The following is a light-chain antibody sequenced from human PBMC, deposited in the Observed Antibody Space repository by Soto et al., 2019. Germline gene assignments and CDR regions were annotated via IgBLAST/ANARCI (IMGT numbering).Light chain of an antibody. J-gene: IGKJ1*01. CDR1: QSISTY. Sequence: QMTQSPSSLSASVGDRVTITCRASQSISTYLKWYQHKPGKAPKVLINGASRLHTGVPSRFSGSIPGTDFFLMISSLQPEDFATYFCQKTYRFPRTFGQRTKVEIK. CDR3: QKTYRFPRT. V-gene: IGKV1-39*01. CDR2: GAS.